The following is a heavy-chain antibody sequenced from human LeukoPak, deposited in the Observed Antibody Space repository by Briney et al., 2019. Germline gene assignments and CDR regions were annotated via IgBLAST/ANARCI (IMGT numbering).Heavy chain of an antibody. CDR1: GFTFSSYE. CDR3: ARAAAGTTIDY. Sequence: GGSLRLSCAASGFTFSSYEMNWVRQAPGKGLEWVSYISSSGSTIYYADSVKGRFTISRDNAKNSLYLQMNSLRAEDTAVYYCARAAAGTTIDYWGQGTLVTVSS. D-gene: IGHD6-13*01. V-gene: IGHV3-48*03. J-gene: IGHJ4*02. CDR2: ISSSGSTI.